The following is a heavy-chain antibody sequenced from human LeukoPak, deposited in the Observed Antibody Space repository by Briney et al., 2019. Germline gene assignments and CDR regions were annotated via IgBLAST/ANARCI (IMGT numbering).Heavy chain of an antibody. J-gene: IGHJ4*02. V-gene: IGHV3-23*01. CDR3: ARVVPRGDSSGYNYFDY. Sequence: GGSLRLSCEASGFTFTNYAMNWVRQAPGKGLEWVSAVRGGGTNTYYADSVKGRFTISRDNAKNSLYLQMNSLRAEDTAVYYCARVVPRGDSSGYNYFDYWGQGTLVTVSS. D-gene: IGHD3-22*01. CDR1: GFTFTNYA. CDR2: VRGGGTNT.